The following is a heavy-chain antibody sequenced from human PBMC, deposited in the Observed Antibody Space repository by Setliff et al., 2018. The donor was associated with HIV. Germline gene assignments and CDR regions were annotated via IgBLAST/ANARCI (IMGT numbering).Heavy chain of an antibody. V-gene: IGHV1-69*13. CDR1: GGTFSSYA. Sequence: SVKVSCKASGGTFSSYAISWVRQAPGQGLEWMGGIIPIFGTANYAQKFQGRVTITADESTSTAYMELSSLRSEDTAVYYCARDSDVDNFWSGRPNWFDPWGQGTLVTVSS. CDR3: ARDSDVDNFWSGRPNWFDP. CDR2: IIPIFGTA. J-gene: IGHJ5*02. D-gene: IGHD3-3*01.